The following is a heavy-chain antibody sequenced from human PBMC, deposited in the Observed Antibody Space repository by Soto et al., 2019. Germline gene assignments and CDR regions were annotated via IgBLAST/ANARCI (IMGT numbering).Heavy chain of an antibody. Sequence: VKILCRAACGTFSSYAISWVRLVTGQWFEWMRGIIPIFGTANYAQKFQGRVTITADKSTSTAYMELSSLRSEDSAVYYCARGAWEDSTSSARGYYYGMDVWGQGTTVTVS. CDR1: CGTFSSYA. CDR3: ARGAWEDSTSSARGYYYGMDV. CDR2: IIPIFGTA. V-gene: IGHV1-69*06. D-gene: IGHD6-6*01. J-gene: IGHJ6*02.